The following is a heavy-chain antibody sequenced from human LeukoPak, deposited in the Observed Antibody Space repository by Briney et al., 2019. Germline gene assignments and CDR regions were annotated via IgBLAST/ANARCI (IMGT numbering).Heavy chain of an antibody. V-gene: IGHV5-51*01. Sequence: GESLKISCKGSGYSFTSYWIGWVRQMPGEGLEWMGIIYPGDSDTRYSPSLQGQVTISADKSISTAYLQWSSLKASDTAMYYCTRQGYYGSGSYYNDFDYWGQGTLVTVSS. CDR2: IYPGDSDT. CDR3: TRQGYYGSGSYYNDFDY. CDR1: GYSFTSYW. J-gene: IGHJ4*02. D-gene: IGHD3-10*01.